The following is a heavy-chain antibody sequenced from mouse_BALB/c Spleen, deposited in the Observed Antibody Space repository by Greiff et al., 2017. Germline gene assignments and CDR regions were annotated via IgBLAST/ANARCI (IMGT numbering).Heavy chain of an antibody. CDR3: ARSGKGYAMDY. CDR1: GYSITSDYA. Sequence: VQLQQSGPGLVKPSQSLSLTCTVTGYSITSDYAWNWIRQFPGNKLEWMGYISYSGSTSYNPSLKSRISITRDTSKNQFFLQLNSVTTEDTATYYCARSGKGYAMDYWGQGTSVTVSS. CDR2: ISYSGST. D-gene: IGHD4-1*01. V-gene: IGHV3-2*02. J-gene: IGHJ4*01.